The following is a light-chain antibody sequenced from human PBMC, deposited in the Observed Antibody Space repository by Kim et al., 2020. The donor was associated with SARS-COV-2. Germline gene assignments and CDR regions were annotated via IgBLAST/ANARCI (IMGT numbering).Light chain of an antibody. V-gene: IGLV1-40*01. CDR1: SSNIGAGYD. CDR2: GNS. Sequence: QRVTISCTGSSSNIGAGYDVHWYQQLPGTAPKLLIYGNSNRPSGVPDRFSGSKSGTSASLAITGLQAEDEADYYCQSYDSSLSGSMVFGGGTKVTAL. J-gene: IGLJ2*01. CDR3: QSYDSSLSGSMV.